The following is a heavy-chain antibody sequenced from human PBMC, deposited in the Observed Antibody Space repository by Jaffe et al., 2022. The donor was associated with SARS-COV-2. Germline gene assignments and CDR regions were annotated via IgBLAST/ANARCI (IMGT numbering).Heavy chain of an antibody. CDR3: ARGRLSGRRIAKQQLVLDY. CDR1: GGSFSGYY. V-gene: IGHV4-34*01. D-gene: IGHD6-13*01. J-gene: IGHJ4*02. Sequence: QVQLQQWGAGLLKPSETLSLTCAVYGGSFSGYYWSWIRQPPGKGLEWIGEINHSGSTNYNPSLKSRVTISVDTSKNQFSLKLSSVTAADTAVYYCARGRLSGRRIAKQQLVLDYWGQGTLVTVSS. CDR2: INHSGST.